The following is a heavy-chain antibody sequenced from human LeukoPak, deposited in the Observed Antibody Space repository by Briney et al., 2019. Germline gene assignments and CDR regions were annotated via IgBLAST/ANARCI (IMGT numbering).Heavy chain of an antibody. CDR2: IYYSGST. CDR3: ARGYSSSWYYNWFDP. D-gene: IGHD6-13*01. CDR1: GGSISSYY. Sequence: SETLSLTCTVSGGSISSYYWSWIRQPPGKGLEWIGYIYYSGSTNYNPSLKSRVTISVDTSKNQFSLKLSSVTAADTAVYYCARGYSSSWYYNWFDPWGQGTLVTVSS. J-gene: IGHJ5*02. V-gene: IGHV4-59*01.